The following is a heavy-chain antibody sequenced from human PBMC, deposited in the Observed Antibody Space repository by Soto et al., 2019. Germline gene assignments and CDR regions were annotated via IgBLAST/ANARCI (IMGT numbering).Heavy chain of an antibody. CDR2: IYYSGST. V-gene: IGHV4-59*12. J-gene: IGHJ3*02. Sequence: PSETLSLTCTVSGGSISSYYWSRIRQPPGKGLEWIGYIYYSGSTNYNPSLKSRVTISVDTSKNQFSLKLSSVTAADTAVYYCARGYWLMVYAMRDDAFAIWAQRPTVTVSS. CDR3: ARGYWLMVYAMRDDAFAI. D-gene: IGHD2-8*01. CDR1: GGSISSYY.